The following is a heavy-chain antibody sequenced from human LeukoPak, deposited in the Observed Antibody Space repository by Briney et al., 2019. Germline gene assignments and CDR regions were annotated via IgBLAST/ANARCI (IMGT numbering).Heavy chain of an antibody. CDR3: ASRTWFGEFLEDY. CDR2: IYSGGST. CDR1: GFTVSSNY. D-gene: IGHD3-10*01. V-gene: IGHV3-53*01. J-gene: IGHJ4*02. Sequence: GGSLRLSCAASGFTVSSNYMSWVRQAPGKGLEWVSVIYSGGSTYYADSVKGRFTISRDNSKNTLYLQMNSLRAEDTAVYYCASRTWFGEFLEDYWGQGTLVTVSS.